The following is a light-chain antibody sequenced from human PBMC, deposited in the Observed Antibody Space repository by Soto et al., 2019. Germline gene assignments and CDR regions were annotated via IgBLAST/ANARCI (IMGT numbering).Light chain of an antibody. Sequence: QSVLTQPPSVSGTPGQRVTISCSGSDSNIRSNTVNWYQQLPGTAPKLLIHTNNQRPSGVPDRFSGSKSGTSASLAISGLQSEDEADYYCAAWDDSLNGVLFGGGTKVTVL. CDR3: AAWDDSLNGVL. CDR2: TNN. J-gene: IGLJ3*02. CDR1: DSNIRSNT. V-gene: IGLV1-44*01.